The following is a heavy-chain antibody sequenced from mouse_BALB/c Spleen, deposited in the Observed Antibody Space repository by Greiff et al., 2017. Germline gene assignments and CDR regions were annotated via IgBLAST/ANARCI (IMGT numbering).Heavy chain of an antibody. J-gene: IGHJ2*01. CDR1: GFTFSSYP. D-gene: IGHD2-3*01. CDR3: ARYGWVLRRGFDY. CDR2: ISSGGGNT. Sequence: EVQLVESGGGLVKPGGSLKLSCAASGFTFSSYPMSWVRQTPEKRLEWVATISSGGGNTYYPASLKGRFTISRDNAKNNLYLQMSSLKSEDAALYYCARYGWVLRRGFDYWGQGTTLTVSS. V-gene: IGHV5-9*03.